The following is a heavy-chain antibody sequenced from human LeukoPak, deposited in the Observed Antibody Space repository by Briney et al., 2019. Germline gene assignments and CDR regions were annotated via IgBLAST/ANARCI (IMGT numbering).Heavy chain of an antibody. CDR1: GFTFSSYA. CDR3: AKAPGYDFWSGYREYYFDY. CDR2: ISYDGSNK. V-gene: IGHV3-30-3*01. D-gene: IGHD3-3*01. Sequence: PGGSLRLSCAASGFTFSSYAMHWVRQAPGKGLEWVAVISYDGSNKYYADSVKGRFTISRDDSKNTLYLQMNSLRAEVTAVYYCAKAPGYDFWSGYREYYFDYWGQGTLVTVSS. J-gene: IGHJ4*02.